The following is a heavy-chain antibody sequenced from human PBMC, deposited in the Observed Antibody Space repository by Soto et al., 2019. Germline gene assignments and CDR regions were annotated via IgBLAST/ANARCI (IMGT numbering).Heavy chain of an antibody. D-gene: IGHD2-15*01. CDR2: VYHGGNT. V-gene: IGHV4-38-2*01. J-gene: IGHJ3*01. CDR3: ARARWYDAFNV. Sequence: LSHRNAFSGFSSGSVNCLGCIRTHPGKGLEWIGSVYHGGNTYYNPSLKSRVSISIDLSKNQFSLKLTSVTAADTAAYYCARARWYDAFNVWGQGTVATV. CDR1: GFSSGSVNC.